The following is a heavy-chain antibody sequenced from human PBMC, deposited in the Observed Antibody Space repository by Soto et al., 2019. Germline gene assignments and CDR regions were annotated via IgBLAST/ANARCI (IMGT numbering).Heavy chain of an antibody. V-gene: IGHV4-30-4*01. J-gene: IGHJ5*02. Sequence: SETLSLTCTVSGGSINSGDYYWSWIRQPPGKGLEWIASMYYSGSTFYNPSLKSRVTISLDTSKNQVSLKLSSVTAADTAVYFCARVGSYGRMPFDPWGRGTLVTVSS. CDR1: GGSINSGDYY. D-gene: IGHD1-26*01. CDR3: ARVGSYGRMPFDP. CDR2: MYYSGST.